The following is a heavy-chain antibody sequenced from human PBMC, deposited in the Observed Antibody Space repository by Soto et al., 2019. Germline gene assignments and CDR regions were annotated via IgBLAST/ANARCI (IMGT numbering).Heavy chain of an antibody. V-gene: IGHV3-33*01. J-gene: IGHJ6*02. CDR2: IWYDGSNK. CDR3: ARVGYNFPSTYYYYYGMDV. D-gene: IGHD5-12*01. CDR1: GFTFSSYG. Sequence: VQLVESGGGVVQPGRSLRLSCAASGFTFSSYGMHWVRQAPGKGLEWVAVIWYDGSNKYYADSVKGRFTISRDNSKNTLYLQMNSLRAEDTAVYYCARVGYNFPSTYYYYYGMDVWGQGTTVTVSS.